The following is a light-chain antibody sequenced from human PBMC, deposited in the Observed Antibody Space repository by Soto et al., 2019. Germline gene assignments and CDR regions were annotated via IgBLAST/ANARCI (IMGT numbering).Light chain of an antibody. CDR2: EVS. CDR1: SSDVGGYNY. J-gene: IGLJ1*01. Sequence: SVLTQPASVSGSPGQSITISCTGTSSDVGGYNYVSWYQQHPGKAPKLMIYEVSNRPSGVSNRFSGSKSGNTASLTISGLQAEDEDDYYCSSYTSSSTLYVFGTGTKVTVL. CDR3: SSYTSSSTLYV. V-gene: IGLV2-14*01.